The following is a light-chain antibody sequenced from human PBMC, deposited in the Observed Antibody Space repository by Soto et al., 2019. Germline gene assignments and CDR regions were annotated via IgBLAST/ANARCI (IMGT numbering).Light chain of an antibody. CDR2: AAS. Sequence: EIVMTQSPVTLSVSPGDRAALSCRASQSVSTNLAWYQQKPGQPPRLLIYAASTRANGVPARFSGGGSGTEFTLTISSLQSEDFAEYHCQQYNNWPQTFGQGTKVDI. CDR1: QSVSTN. V-gene: IGKV3-15*01. CDR3: QQYNNWPQT. J-gene: IGKJ1*01.